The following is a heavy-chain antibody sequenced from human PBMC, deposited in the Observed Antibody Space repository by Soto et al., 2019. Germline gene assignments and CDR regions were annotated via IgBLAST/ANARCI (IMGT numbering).Heavy chain of an antibody. D-gene: IGHD5-12*01. CDR2: INAGNGDT. CDR3: ASAITGYVT. Sequence: QVQLVQSGAEVEKPGASVKVSCKASGITFTTYAIHWVRQAPGQRLEWMGWINAGNGDTRYSQKFQGRVTLTRDTAASTAYMDLSSLRSEDTAIYYCASAITGYVTWGQGTLVTVSS. V-gene: IGHV1-3*01. CDR1: GITFTTYA. J-gene: IGHJ5*02.